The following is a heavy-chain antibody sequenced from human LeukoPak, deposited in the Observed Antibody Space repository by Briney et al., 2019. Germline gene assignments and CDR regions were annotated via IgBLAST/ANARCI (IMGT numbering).Heavy chain of an antibody. J-gene: IGHJ3*02. CDR3: AKDSSSFDAFDI. CDR1: GFTFDDYA. CDR2: ISWNSGSI. V-gene: IGHV3-9*03. Sequence: GRSLRLSCAASGFTFDDYAMHWVRQAPGKGLEWVSGISWNSGSIGYADSVKGRFTISRDNAKNSLYLQMNSLRAKDMALYYCAKDSSSFDAFDIWGQGTMVTVSS.